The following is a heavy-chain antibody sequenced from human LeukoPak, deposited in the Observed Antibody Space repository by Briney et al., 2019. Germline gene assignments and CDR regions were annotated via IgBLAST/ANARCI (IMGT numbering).Heavy chain of an antibody. CDR3: ARVSEYDSSGSYMDV. J-gene: IGHJ6*03. D-gene: IGHD3-22*01. V-gene: IGHV1-18*01. CDR2: ISAYNGNT. Sequence: ASVKVSCKASGYTFTSYGIGWVRQAPGQGLEWMGWISAYNGNTNYAQKLQGRVTMTTDTSTSTAYMELRSLRSDDTAVYYCARVSEYDSSGSYMDVWGKGTTVTISS. CDR1: GYTFTSYG.